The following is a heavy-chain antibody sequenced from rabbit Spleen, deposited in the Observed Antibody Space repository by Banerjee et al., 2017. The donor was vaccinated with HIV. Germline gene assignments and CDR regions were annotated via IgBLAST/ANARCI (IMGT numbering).Heavy chain of an antibody. D-gene: IGHD6-1*01. CDR1: GFSFSSNYY. V-gene: IGHV1S40*01. Sequence: QSLEESGGDLVKPGASLTLTCTASGFSFSSNYYMCWVRQAPGKGLEWIACIDIGSSGRNYYASWAKGRFTISKTSSTTVTLQMTSLTAADTATYFCAGGDEYSGYGYHLWGPGTLVTV. J-gene: IGHJ4*01. CDR2: IDIGSSGRN. CDR3: AGGDEYSGYGYHL.